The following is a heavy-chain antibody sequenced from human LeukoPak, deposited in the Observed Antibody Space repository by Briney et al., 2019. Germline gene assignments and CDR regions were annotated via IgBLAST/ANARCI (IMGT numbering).Heavy chain of an antibody. J-gene: IGHJ4*02. CDR1: GYTFTSFG. CDR2: VSPYNGNT. CDR3: ARVLFSGTYSAGY. V-gene: IGHV1-18*01. Sequence: GASVKVSCKASGYTFTSFGIYWVRQAPGQRLEWMGWVSPYNGNTNYAQKLQGRVTMTSDTSTSTVYMELRSLRSDDTAVYYCARVLFSGTYSAGYWGQGTLVTVSS. D-gene: IGHD1-26*01.